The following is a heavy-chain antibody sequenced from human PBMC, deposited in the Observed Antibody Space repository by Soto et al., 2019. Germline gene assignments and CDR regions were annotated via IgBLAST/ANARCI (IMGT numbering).Heavy chain of an antibody. CDR2: IYYSGST. CDR3: ARVDYYDSSGYSWFDP. D-gene: IGHD3-22*01. J-gene: IGHJ5*02. V-gene: IGHV4-31*03. Sequence: QVQLQESGPGLVKPSQTLSLTCTVSGGSISSGGYYWSWIRQHPGKGLEWIGYIYYSGSTYYNPSLKSRLTISVDTSKTQFSLKLSSVTAADTAVYYCARVDYYDSSGYSWFDPWGQGTLVTVSS. CDR1: GGSISSGGYY.